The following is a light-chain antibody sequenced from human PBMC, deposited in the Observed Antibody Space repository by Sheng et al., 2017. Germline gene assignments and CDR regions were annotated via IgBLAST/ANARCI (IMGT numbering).Light chain of an antibody. V-gene: IGLV1-44*01. CDR3: ATWDDRLKGPV. Sequence: QSVVSQPPSASGTPGQRVTISCSGSSSNIGSNTVNWYQHLPGTAPKLLIYTDDERPSEVPDRFSGSKSGTSASLAISGLQSEDEAYYYCATWDDRLKGPVFGGGTKLTVL. CDR1: SSNIGSNT. J-gene: IGLJ2*01. CDR2: TDD.